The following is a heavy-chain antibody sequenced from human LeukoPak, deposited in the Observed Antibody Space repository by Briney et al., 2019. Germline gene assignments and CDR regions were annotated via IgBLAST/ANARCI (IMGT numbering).Heavy chain of an antibody. V-gene: IGHV1-2*02. J-gene: IGHJ4*02. Sequence: ASVKVSCEASGYTFTGYYMHWVRQAPGQGLEWMGWINPNSGGTNYAQKFQGRVTMTRDTSISTAYMELSRLRSDGTAVYYCARRRHYYDSSGYRSAFDYWGQGTLVTVSS. CDR1: GYTFTGYY. CDR3: ARRRHYYDSSGYRSAFDY. CDR2: INPNSGGT. D-gene: IGHD3-22*01.